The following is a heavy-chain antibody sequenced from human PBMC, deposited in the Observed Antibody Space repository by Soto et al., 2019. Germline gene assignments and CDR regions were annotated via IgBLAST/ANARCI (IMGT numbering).Heavy chain of an antibody. CDR1: GGTFSSYT. CDR3: ARDPEGSGSHLGY. D-gene: IGHD3-10*01. Sequence: QVQLVQSGAEVKKPGSSVKVSCKASGGTFSSYTISWVRQAPGQGREWMGRIIPILGIANYAQKFHGRVTITADKSTSTAYRELSSLRSEDTAVDYCARDPEGSGSHLGYWGQGTLVTVSS. CDR2: IIPILGIA. V-gene: IGHV1-69*08. J-gene: IGHJ4*02.